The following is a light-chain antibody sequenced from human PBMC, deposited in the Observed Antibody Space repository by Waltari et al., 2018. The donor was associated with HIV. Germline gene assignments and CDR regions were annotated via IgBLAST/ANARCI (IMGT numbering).Light chain of an antibody. J-gene: IGKJ1*01. Sequence: EIVLTQSPGTLSLSPGERATLSCRASQSVSNNYLAWYQQKPGQAPRLLIYGASSRATGIPDRFSGSGSGTDFTLTIIRLEPEDFAVYYCQQYGSSPRTFGQGTKVEIK. CDR2: GAS. CDR1: QSVSNNY. CDR3: QQYGSSPRT. V-gene: IGKV3-20*01.